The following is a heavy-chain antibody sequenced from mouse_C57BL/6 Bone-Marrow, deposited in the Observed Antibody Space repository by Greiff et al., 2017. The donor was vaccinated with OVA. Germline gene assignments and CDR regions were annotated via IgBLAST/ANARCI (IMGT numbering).Heavy chain of an antibody. CDR3: PDYYDYDLPGLDY. CDR1: GYTFTDHI. CDR2: IYPVSGET. Sequence: QVQLKESGAELASPGASLTLSCKASGYTFTDHIMNWVQKRPGQGLEWIGRIYPVSGETNYNQKFMGKATFSVDRSSSTVYMVLNSLTSEDPAVYYCPDYYDYDLPGLDYWGQGTSVTVSS. V-gene: IGHV1-11*01. J-gene: IGHJ4*01. D-gene: IGHD2-4*01.